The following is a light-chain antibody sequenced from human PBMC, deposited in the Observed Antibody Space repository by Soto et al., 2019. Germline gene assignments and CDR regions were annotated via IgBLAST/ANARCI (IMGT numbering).Light chain of an antibody. J-gene: IGLJ2*01. V-gene: IGLV2-23*01. CDR2: AGS. Sequence: QSALTQPASVSGSPGQSITISCTGTSSDVGSYNLVSWYQQHPGKAPKLIIYAGSKRPSGVSNRFSGSKSGNTASLTISGLQADDEADYYCCSYAGSSTYVVFGGGTKVTVL. CDR1: SSDVGSYNL. CDR3: CSYAGSSTYVV.